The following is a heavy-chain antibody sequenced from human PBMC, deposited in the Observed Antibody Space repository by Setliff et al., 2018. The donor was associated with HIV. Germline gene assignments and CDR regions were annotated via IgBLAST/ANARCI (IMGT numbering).Heavy chain of an antibody. V-gene: IGHV6-1*01. CDR2: TFYSSRWFY. D-gene: IGHD6-13*01. Sequence: SQTLSLTCAISGDSISSNSAAWNWIRQSPSRGLEWLGRTFYSSRWFYDYAVSVKSRVTISPDTSKNQFSLQLNSVTPEDTAVYYCARKGSSSRSQEYYYDFWGQGTLVTVSS. CDR3: ARKGSSSRSQEYYYDF. J-gene: IGHJ4*02. CDR1: GDSISSNSAA.